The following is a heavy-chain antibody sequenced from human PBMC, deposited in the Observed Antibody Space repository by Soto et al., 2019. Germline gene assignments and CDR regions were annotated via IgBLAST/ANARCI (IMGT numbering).Heavy chain of an antibody. Sequence: TVSSNYMSWVRQAPGKGLEWVSVIYSGGSTYYADSVKGRFTISRDNAKNSLYLQMNSLRAEDTAVYYCARTYGTGSLNWFDPWGQGTLVTVSS. V-gene: IGHV3-53*01. CDR2: IYSGGST. CDR3: ARTYGTGSLNWFDP. CDR1: TVSSNY. D-gene: IGHD3-10*01. J-gene: IGHJ5*02.